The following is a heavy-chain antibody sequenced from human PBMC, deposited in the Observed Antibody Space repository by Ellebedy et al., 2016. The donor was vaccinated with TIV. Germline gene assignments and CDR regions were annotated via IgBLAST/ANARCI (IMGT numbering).Heavy chain of an antibody. J-gene: IGHJ4*02. Sequence: PGGSLRLSCAASGFTFSSYAMSWVRQAPGKGLGWVSTISHTGSRTYYADSVEGRFTISRDNSKKTLYLQMNSLRAEDTAIYYCAKGRGGGSDSSAPRYYFDYWGLGTLVTVSA. D-gene: IGHD3-22*01. CDR2: ISHTGSRT. CDR1: GFTFSSYA. CDR3: AKGRGGGSDSSAPRYYFDY. V-gene: IGHV3-23*01.